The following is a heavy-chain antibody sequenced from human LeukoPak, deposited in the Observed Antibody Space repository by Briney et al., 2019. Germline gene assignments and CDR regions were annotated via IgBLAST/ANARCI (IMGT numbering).Heavy chain of an antibody. D-gene: IGHD2-21*01. CDR2: ISSTSTSM. V-gene: IGHV3-48*02. J-gene: IGHJ4*02. CDR3: ARVWQDNSGVDY. Sequence: GGSLRLSCAASGFTFSDYHINWVRQAPGKGLEWLSYISSTSTSMNYADSVRGRFAISRDNAKNSLYLQMNSLRDEDTAVYYCARVWQDNSGVDYWGQGTLVTVSS. CDR1: GFTFSDYH.